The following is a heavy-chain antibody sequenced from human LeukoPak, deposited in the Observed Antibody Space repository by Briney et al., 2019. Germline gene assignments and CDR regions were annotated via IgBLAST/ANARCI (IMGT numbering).Heavy chain of an antibody. J-gene: IGHJ4*02. CDR1: GFTFSSYA. V-gene: IGHV3-23*01. CDR3: AKGGYSMVRGVISLDY. CDR2: ISGSGGST. D-gene: IGHD3-10*01. Sequence: GGSLRLSCAASGFTFSSYAMSWVRQAPGKGLEWVSAISGSGGSTYYADSVKGRLTISRDNSKDTLYLQMNSLRAEDTAVYYCAKGGYSMVRGVISLDYWGQGTLVTVSS.